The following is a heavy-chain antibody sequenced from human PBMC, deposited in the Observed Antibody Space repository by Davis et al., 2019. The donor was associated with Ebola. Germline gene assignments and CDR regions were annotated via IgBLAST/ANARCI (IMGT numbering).Heavy chain of an antibody. V-gene: IGHV4-4*07. Sequence: PSETLSLTCNFSGGSISGYYWSWTRQPAGKGLEFIGRIYPSGSTNYKPSLKGRVTMSIDTSNNQFSLKVNSVTAADTAIYYCARGVWLGDNWFDPWGQGIPVTVSS. D-gene: IGHD6-19*01. CDR3: ARGVWLGDNWFDP. CDR1: GGSISGYY. J-gene: IGHJ5*02. CDR2: IYPSGST.